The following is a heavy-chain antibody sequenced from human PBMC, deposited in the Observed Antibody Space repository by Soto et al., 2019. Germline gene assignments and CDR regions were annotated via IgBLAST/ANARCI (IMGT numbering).Heavy chain of an antibody. V-gene: IGHV6-1*01. J-gene: IGHJ5*02. CDR3: ARVDHLYYDISTRWFGP. Sequence: SKTRSLTCAISGDSVSSNSAAWNWIRKSPSRGLEWLGRTYYRSKWYNDYAVSVKSRITINQDTSKNQFSLQLNSVTPEDTAVYYCARVDHLYYDISTRWFGPLGQGTRVTFSS. CDR1: GDSVSSNSAA. CDR2: TYYRSKWYN. D-gene: IGHD3-9*01.